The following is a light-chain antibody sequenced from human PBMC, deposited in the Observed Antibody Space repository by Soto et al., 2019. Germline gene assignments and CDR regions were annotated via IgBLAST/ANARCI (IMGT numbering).Light chain of an antibody. J-gene: IGKJ1*01. V-gene: IGKV3-20*01. Sequence: EIVLTQAPGTLSLSPGEIATLSCRASQRLSVTYIAWYQQKHGQAPRLLIQGASRRATGVPDRFSGSGSGTDFTLTISRLEPEDFQVYYCQQYGGSPTTFGQGTRVESK. CDR1: QRLSVTY. CDR3: QQYGGSPTT. CDR2: GAS.